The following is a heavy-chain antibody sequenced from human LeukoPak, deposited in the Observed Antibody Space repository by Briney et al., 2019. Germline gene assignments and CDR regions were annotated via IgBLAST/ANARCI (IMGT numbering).Heavy chain of an antibody. CDR1: GFSFSNYW. D-gene: IGHD3-22*01. J-gene: IGHJ4*02. CDR2: ISSSNSYI. Sequence: KAGGSLRLSCASSGFSFSNYWMHWVRQAPGKGLEWVSSISSSNSYIYYADSVKGQFTIFRDNAKSSLYLQMNSLRAEDTAVYYCARVEDYYDSSGYSAWDYWGQGTLVTVSS. CDR3: ARVEDYYDSSGYSAWDY. V-gene: IGHV3-21*01.